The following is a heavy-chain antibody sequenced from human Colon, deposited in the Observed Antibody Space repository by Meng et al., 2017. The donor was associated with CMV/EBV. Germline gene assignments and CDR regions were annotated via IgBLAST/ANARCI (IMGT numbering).Heavy chain of an antibody. CDR1: GGSISSYY. J-gene: IGHJ4*02. CDR2: IYYSGST. Sequence: SETLSLTCTVSGGSISSYYWSWIRQPPGKGLEWIGSIYYSGSTYYNPSLKSRVTISVDTSKNQFSLKLSSVTAADTAVYYCARHAWSYQLLKGHRGFDYWGQGTLVTVSS. D-gene: IGHD2-2*01. V-gene: IGHV4-59*05. CDR3: ARHAWSYQLLKGHRGFDY.